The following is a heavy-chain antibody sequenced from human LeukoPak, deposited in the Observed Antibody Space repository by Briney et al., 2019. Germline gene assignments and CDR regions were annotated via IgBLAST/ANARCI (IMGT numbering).Heavy chain of an antibody. CDR1: GGSFSGYY. Sequence: KTSETLSLTCAVYGGSFSGYYWSWIRQPPGKGLEWIGKINHYGSTNYNPSLKSRVTISVDTSKNQFSLKLSSVTAADTAVYYCARDNYYYDSSGHQNYFDYWGQGTLVTVSS. V-gene: IGHV4-34*01. CDR2: INHYGST. J-gene: IGHJ4*02. D-gene: IGHD3-22*01. CDR3: ARDNYYYDSSGHQNYFDY.